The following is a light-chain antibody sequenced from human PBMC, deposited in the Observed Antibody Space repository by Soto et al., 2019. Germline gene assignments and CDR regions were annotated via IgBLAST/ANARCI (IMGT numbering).Light chain of an antibody. CDR1: QTVANNY. V-gene: IGKV3-20*01. J-gene: IGKJ2*01. Sequence: ETVLTQSPGTLSLSPGERATLSCRASQTVANNYLAWYQQKPGQAPRLLIYGASSRASGIPDRFSGSGSGRDFALTISRLESEDFAVYYCQQYANFYTFGQGSKLEIK. CDR2: GAS. CDR3: QQYANFYT.